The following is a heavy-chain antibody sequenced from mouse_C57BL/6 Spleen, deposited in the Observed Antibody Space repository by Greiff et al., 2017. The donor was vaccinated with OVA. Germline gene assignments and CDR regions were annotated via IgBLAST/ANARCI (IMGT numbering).Heavy chain of an antibody. Sequence: VQLQQSGAELVKPGASVKISCKASGYAFSSYWMNWVKQRPGKGLEWIGQIYPGDGDTNYNGKFKGKATLTADKSSSTAYMQLSSLTSEDSAVYFCARAAYYGSSPYYAMDYWGQGTSVTVSS. D-gene: IGHD1-1*01. J-gene: IGHJ4*01. V-gene: IGHV1-80*01. CDR3: ARAAYYGSSPYYAMDY. CDR2: IYPGDGDT. CDR1: GYAFSSYW.